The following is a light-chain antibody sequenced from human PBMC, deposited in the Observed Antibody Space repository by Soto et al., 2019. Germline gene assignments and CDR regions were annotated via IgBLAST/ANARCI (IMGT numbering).Light chain of an antibody. V-gene: IGKV3-15*01. J-gene: IGKJ3*01. CDR1: QSVSSN. CDR3: QQYNNWPPFT. CDR2: DAS. Sequence: EIVMTQSQATLSVSPGERATLSCRASQSVSSNLAWSQQKPGQAPRLLIYDASTRATGIPARFSGSGSGTDFTLTLSSLQSEDFAVYYCQQYNNWPPFTFGPGTKVDIK.